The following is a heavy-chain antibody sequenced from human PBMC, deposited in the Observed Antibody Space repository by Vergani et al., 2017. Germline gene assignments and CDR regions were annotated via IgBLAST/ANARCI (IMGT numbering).Heavy chain of an antibody. Sequence: QVQLQQWGAGLLKPSETLSLTCAVYGGSFSGYYWSWIRQPPGKGLEWIGEINHSGSTNYNPSLKSRVTISVDTSKNQFSLKLSSVTAADTAVYYCARGDYYGSGSLDYWGQGTLVTVSS. CDR3: ARGDYYGSGSLDY. J-gene: IGHJ4*02. CDR2: INHSGST. CDR1: GGSFSGYY. D-gene: IGHD3-10*01. V-gene: IGHV4-34*01.